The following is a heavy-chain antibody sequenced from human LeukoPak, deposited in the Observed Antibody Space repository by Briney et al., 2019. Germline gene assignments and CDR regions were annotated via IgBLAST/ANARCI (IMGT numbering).Heavy chain of an antibody. Sequence: SQTLSLTCAISGDSFSSNSVAWNWIRQSPSRGLEWLGRTYYRSKWFNDYPVSVKSRISINADTSKNQFSLQLNSVTPEDTAMYYCARRTAGDAGAFDIWGQGTMVTVSS. CDR3: ARRTAGDAGAFDI. J-gene: IGHJ3*02. CDR2: TYYRSKWFN. D-gene: IGHD6-13*01. CDR1: GDSFSSNSVA. V-gene: IGHV6-1*01.